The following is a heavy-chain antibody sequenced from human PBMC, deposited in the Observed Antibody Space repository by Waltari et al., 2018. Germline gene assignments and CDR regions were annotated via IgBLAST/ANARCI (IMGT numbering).Heavy chain of an antibody. V-gene: IGHV1-2*06. CDR1: GYTFTGYY. Sequence: QVQLVQSGAEVKKPGASVKVSCKASGYTFTGYYMPWVRQAPGQGLEWMGRINPNSGGTNYAQKFQGRVTMTRDTSISTAYMELSRLRSDDTAVYYCAREDVFDGTTLGWFDPWGQGTLVTVSS. CDR3: AREDVFDGTTLGWFDP. CDR2: INPNSGGT. J-gene: IGHJ5*02. D-gene: IGHD1-1*01.